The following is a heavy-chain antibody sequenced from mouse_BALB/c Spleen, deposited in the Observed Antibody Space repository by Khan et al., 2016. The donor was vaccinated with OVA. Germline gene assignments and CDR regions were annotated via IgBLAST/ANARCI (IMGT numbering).Heavy chain of an antibody. D-gene: IGHD3-1*01. CDR2: IYPGSDSH. CDR1: GYTFTSYW. Sequence: LQQSGSELVRPGASVKLSCKASGYTFTSYWMLWVKQRHGQGLEWLGNIYPGSDSHDYDEKFKCKGTLTVDTSSSTAYMHLRSLTSEDCGVSYCTRRGCRGYFDVWGAGTTVTVSS. V-gene: IGHV1S22*01. J-gene: IGHJ1*01. CDR3: TRRGCRGYFDV.